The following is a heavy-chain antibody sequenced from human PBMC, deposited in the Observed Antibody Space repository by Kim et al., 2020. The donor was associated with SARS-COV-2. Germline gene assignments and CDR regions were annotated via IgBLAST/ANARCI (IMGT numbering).Heavy chain of an antibody. D-gene: IGHD6-13*01. CDR2: NT. J-gene: IGHJ4*02. CDR3: ARQQLGVDY. V-gene: IGHV1-3*01. Sequence: NTKNSQKFQGRVTITRDTSASTAYMELSSLRSEDTAVYYCARQQLGVDYWGQGTLVTVSS.